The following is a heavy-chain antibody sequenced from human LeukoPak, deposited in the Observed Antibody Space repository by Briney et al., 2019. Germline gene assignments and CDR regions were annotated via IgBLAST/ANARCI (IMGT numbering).Heavy chain of an antibody. CDR1: GYTFIGHY. Sequence: ASVKVSCKASGYTFIGHYMHWVRQAPGQGLEWMGRINPNSGGTNSAQKFQGRVTMTRDTSINTAYMELSRLRSDDTAVYYCARAYYYDDSPYTLDYWGQGTLVTVSS. V-gene: IGHV1-2*06. CDR2: INPNSGGT. CDR3: ARAYYYDDSPYTLDY. J-gene: IGHJ4*02. D-gene: IGHD3-22*01.